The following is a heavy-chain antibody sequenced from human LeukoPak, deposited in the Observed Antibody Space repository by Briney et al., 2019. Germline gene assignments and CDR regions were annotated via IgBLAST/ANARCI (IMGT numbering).Heavy chain of an antibody. CDR3: AKGGWLDD. CDR2: ITGRSDRT. D-gene: IGHD6-19*01. Sequence: TGGSLRLSCAASGFNFSKYDMTWARQAPGKGLEWVSTITGRSDRTYYTDSVKGRFVTSRDNSKDTLYLQMNSLRAEDTALYYCAKGGWLDDLGQGALVTVSS. V-gene: IGHV3-23*01. CDR1: GFNFSKYD. J-gene: IGHJ4*02.